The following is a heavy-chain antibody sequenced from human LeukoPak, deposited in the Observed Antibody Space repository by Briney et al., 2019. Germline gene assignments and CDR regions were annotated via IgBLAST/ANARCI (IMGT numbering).Heavy chain of an antibody. CDR3: AKVGYGDLAH. J-gene: IGHJ4*02. CDR1: GFTFSSYG. Sequence: PGRSLRLSCAASGFTFSSYGMHWVRQAPGKGLEWVAVISYDGSNKYYADSVKGRFTISRDNSKNTLYLQMNSLRVDDTAVYYCAKVGYGDLAHWGQGTLVPVSS. V-gene: IGHV3-30*18. CDR2: ISYDGSNK. D-gene: IGHD4-17*01.